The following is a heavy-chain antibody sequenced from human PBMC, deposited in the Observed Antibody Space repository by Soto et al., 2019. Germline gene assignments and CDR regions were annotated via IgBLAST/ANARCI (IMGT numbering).Heavy chain of an antibody. CDR1: GYTLTELS. J-gene: IGHJ4*02. CDR3: ATVDYYDSSGYYRYYFEY. Sequence: ASVNVSCKVSGYTLTELSMHWVRQAPGKGLEWMGGFDPEDGETIYAQKFQGRVTMTEDTSTDTAYMELSSLRYEDTAVYYCATVDYYDSSGYYRYYFEYWGQGTLVIVSS. V-gene: IGHV1-24*01. CDR2: FDPEDGET. D-gene: IGHD3-22*01.